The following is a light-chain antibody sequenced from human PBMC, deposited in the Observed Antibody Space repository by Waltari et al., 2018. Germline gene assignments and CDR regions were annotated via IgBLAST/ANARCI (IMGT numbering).Light chain of an antibody. V-gene: IGLV2-23*02. CDR3: CSYAGTPRVV. J-gene: IGLJ2*01. CDR1: NNDIGSYNL. Sequence: QSALTQPASVSGSPGQSITISCTGTNNDIGSYNLVSWYQQHPGKAPKVIIFEVNKRPSGVSNRFAGPKSGNTASLTVSGLHPEDEADYYCCSYAGTPRVVFGGGTKLTVL. CDR2: EVN.